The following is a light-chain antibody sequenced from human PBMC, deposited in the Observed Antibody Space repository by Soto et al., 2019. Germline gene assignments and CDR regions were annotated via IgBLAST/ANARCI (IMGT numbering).Light chain of an antibody. CDR3: KSYAGSNTYV. CDR1: STDIGAYNY. J-gene: IGLJ1*01. Sequence: QAVLTKHASVSGSPGQSITISCTGTSTDIGAYNYVSWYQQHPGKAPKLLIYEVTNRPSGVSNRFSGSKSGNTASLTISGLQAADEADYFCKSYAGSNTYVFGSGTKVTVL. CDR2: EVT. V-gene: IGLV2-14*01.